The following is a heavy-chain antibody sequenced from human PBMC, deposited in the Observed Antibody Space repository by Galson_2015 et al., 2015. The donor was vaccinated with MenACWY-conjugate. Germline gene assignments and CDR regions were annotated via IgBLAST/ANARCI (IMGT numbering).Heavy chain of an antibody. CDR3: VRDRTADTPLLRPGY. D-gene: IGHD2-21*02. J-gene: IGHJ4*02. CDR2: ISSSASSI. V-gene: IGHV3-48*03. Sequence: SLRLSCAASGFTFSSYGMNWVRQAPGKGLEWVSHISSSASSIFYADSVKGRFTTSRDDAKNSLYLQMNSLRVEDTAVYYCVRDRTADTPLLRPGYWGQGTLVTVSS. CDR1: GFTFSSYG.